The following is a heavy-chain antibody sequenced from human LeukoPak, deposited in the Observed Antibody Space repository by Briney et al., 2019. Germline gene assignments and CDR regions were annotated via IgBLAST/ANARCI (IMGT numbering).Heavy chain of an antibody. CDR2: IIASLGVA. V-gene: IGHV1-69*04. D-gene: IGHD3-9*01. CDR1: GGTFTNYA. J-gene: IGHJ5*02. Sequence: SVTVSCKASGGTFTNYAISWVRQAPGQGLEWMGRIIASLGVANYAQKFHGRVTLTADKSTGTAYMELRSLRSGDTAVYYCARAVDDNLTGYYWGNWFDPWGQGTLVTVSP. CDR3: ARAVDDNLTGYYWGNWFDP.